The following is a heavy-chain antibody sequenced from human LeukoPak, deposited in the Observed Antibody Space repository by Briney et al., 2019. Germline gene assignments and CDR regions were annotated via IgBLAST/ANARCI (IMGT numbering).Heavy chain of an antibody. J-gene: IGHJ6*03. V-gene: IGHV4-39*07. Sequence: SETLSLTCTVSGGSISSSSYCWGWIRQPPGKGLEWIGSIYYSGSTYYNPSLKSRVTISVDTSKNQFSLKLSSVTAADTAVYYCARERDYDFWSGYRFYMDVWGKGTTVTVSS. CDR3: ARERDYDFWSGYRFYMDV. CDR2: IYYSGST. CDR1: GGSISSSSYC. D-gene: IGHD3-3*01.